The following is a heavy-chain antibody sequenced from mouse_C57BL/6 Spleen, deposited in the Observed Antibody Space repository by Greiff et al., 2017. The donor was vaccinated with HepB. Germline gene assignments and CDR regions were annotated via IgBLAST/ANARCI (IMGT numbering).Heavy chain of an antibody. V-gene: IGHV1-55*01. Sequence: VQLQQSGAELVKPGASVKMSCKASGYTFTSYWITWVKQRPGQGLEWIGDIYPGSGSTNYNDKFKSKATLTVDTSSSTAYMQLSSLTSEDSAVYYCARFPQHYYCSSVFAYWGQGTLVTVSA. J-gene: IGHJ3*01. D-gene: IGHD1-1*01. CDR2: IYPGSGST. CDR1: GYTFTSYW. CDR3: ARFPQHYYCSSVFAY.